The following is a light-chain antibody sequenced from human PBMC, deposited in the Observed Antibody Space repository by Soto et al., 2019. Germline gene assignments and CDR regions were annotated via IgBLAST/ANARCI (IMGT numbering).Light chain of an antibody. CDR3: PQYSIYWT. Sequence: DIQMTQSPSSLSASLVDRVTISCRASQSISSGLAWYQQKPGEAPKLXIYDASRLESGVPSRFTGSGSGTEITLIISSLQPDDSATSYCPQYSIYWTFGQGTKVDIK. CDR1: QSISSG. J-gene: IGKJ1*01. V-gene: IGKV1-5*01. CDR2: DAS.